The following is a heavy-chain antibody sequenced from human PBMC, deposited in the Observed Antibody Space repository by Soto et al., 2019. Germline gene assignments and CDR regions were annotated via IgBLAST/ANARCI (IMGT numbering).Heavy chain of an antibody. J-gene: IGHJ4*02. V-gene: IGHV3-33*01. CDR3: ARDQGYCSSTSCYGIDY. D-gene: IGHD2-2*01. Sequence: HPGGSLRLSCAASGFTFSSYGMHWVRQAPGKGLEWVAVIWCDGSNKYYADSVKGRFTISRDNSKNTLYLQMNSLRAEDTAVYYCARDQGYCSSTSCYGIDYWGQGTLVTVSS. CDR1: GFTFSSYG. CDR2: IWCDGSNK.